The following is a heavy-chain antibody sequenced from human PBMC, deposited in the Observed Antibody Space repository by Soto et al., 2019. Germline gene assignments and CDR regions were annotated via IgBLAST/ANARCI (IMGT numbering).Heavy chain of an antibody. CDR1: GFTFSSYA. D-gene: IGHD3-22*01. V-gene: IGHV3-33*08. Sequence: GLLRLSCAASGFTFSSYAMNWVRQAPGKGLEWVAVIWYDGSNKYYADSVKGRFTISRDNSKNTLYLQMNSLRAEDTAVYYCARDLDYDSSGYPDYWGQGTLVTVSS. CDR3: ARDLDYDSSGYPDY. J-gene: IGHJ4*02. CDR2: IWYDGSNK.